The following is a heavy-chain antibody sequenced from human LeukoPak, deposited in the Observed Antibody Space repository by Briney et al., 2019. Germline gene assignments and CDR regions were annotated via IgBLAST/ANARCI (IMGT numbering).Heavy chain of an antibody. CDR1: GGSISSYY. CDR2: IYYSGRT. D-gene: IGHD2-15*01. J-gene: IGHJ5*02. CDR3: ARDRDVVVAATSYNWFDP. Sequence: SETLSLTCTVSGGSISSYYWSWIRQPAGKGLEWIGYIYYSGRTNYNPSLKSRVTISVDTSKNQFSLTLSSVTAADTAVYYCARDRDVVVAATSYNWFDPWGQGTLVTVSS. V-gene: IGHV4-59*12.